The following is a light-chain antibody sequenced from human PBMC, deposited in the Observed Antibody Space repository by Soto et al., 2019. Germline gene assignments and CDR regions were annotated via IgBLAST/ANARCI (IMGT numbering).Light chain of an antibody. CDR3: CSYAGSYTWV. Sequence: QSALTQPRSVSGSHGQSVTISCTGTSSDVGGYNYVSWYQQHPGKAPKVMIYDVSKRPSGVPDRFSGSKSGNTASLTISGIQAEDEADYYCCSYAGSYTWVFGGGTKVTVL. J-gene: IGLJ3*02. CDR2: DVS. V-gene: IGLV2-11*01. CDR1: SSDVGGYNY.